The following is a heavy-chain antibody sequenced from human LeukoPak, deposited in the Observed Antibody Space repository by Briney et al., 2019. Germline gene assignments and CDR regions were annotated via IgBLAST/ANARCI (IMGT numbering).Heavy chain of an antibody. J-gene: IGHJ4*02. Sequence: ESGPTLVKPTQTLTLTCTFSGLSCSPRRAGMGLIRQPPVNALEWLALIHSLDDKRYSPSLKCRLTITKDNSKYQVVLTMTNMDPVDTATYYCAHRILAAAGRNLDYWGQGTLVTVSS. CDR1: GLSCSPRRAG. D-gene: IGHD6-13*01. CDR2: IHSLDDK. V-gene: IGHV2-5*01. CDR3: AHRILAAAGRNLDY.